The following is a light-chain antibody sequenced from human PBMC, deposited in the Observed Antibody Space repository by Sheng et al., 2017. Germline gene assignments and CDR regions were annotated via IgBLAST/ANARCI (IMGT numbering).Light chain of an antibody. CDR1: TGNIASNY. Sequence: NFMLTQPHSVSESPGKTVTISCARSTGNIASNYVQWYQQRPGSFPTTVIYEDSQRPSGVPDRFSGSIDISSNSASLTISGLRTEDEADYFCHSSDGSNHVVFGGGTKPTVL. CDR3: HSSDGSNHVV. V-gene: IGLV6-57*01. J-gene: IGLJ2*01. CDR2: EDS.